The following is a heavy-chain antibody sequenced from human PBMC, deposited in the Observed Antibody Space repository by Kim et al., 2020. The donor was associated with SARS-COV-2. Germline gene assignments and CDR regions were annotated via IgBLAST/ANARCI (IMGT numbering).Heavy chain of an antibody. CDR3: TTLFYPAGDSSGYYSLDY. V-gene: IGHV3-15*01. D-gene: IGHD3-22*01. Sequence: GGSLRLSCAASGFTFSNAWMSWVRQAPGKGLEWVGRIKSKTDGGTTDYAAPVKGRFTISRDDSKNTLYLQMNSLKTEDTAVYYCTTLFYPAGDSSGYYSLDYWGQGTLVTVSS. CDR2: IKSKTDGGTT. CDR1: GFTFSNAW. J-gene: IGHJ4*02.